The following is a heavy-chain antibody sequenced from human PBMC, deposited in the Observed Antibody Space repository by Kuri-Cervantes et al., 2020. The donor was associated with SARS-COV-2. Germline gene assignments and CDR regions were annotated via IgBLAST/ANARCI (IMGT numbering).Heavy chain of an antibody. CDR2: ISSSSSYI. CDR3: ARDNGPNNYSNYEDYFDY. V-gene: IGHV3-21*01. J-gene: IGHJ4*02. D-gene: IGHD4-11*01. CDR1: GFIFSSYS. Sequence: GESLKISCAASGFIFSSYSMNWVRQAPGKGLEWVSSISSSSSYIYYADSVKGRFTISRDNSKNTLYLQMNSLRAEDTAVYYCARDNGPNNYSNYEDYFDYWGQGTLVTVSS.